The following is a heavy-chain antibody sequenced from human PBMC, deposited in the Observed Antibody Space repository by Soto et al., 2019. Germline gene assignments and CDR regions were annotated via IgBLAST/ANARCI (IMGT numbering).Heavy chain of an antibody. CDR2: ISSSGIP. V-gene: IGHV4-59*01. Sequence: SETLSLTCTVSGGSINTDYWTWIRQAPGRGLEWIGYISSSGIPNYTPSLKSRLTMSVDPSENQFSLRLDSVTAADTAVYYCARARNLLTGYYKGGFYYFDFWGEGILVTVSS. J-gene: IGHJ4*02. CDR3: ARARNLLTGYYKGGFYYFDF. CDR1: GGSINTDY. D-gene: IGHD3-9*01.